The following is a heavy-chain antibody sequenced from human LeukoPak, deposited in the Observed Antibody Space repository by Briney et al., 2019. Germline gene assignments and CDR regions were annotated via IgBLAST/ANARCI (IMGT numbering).Heavy chain of an antibody. J-gene: IGHJ4*02. Sequence: GGSLRLSCAASGFTFSSYGMHWVRQAPGKGLGWVALIWYDGSNKYYADSVKGRFTISRDNSKNTLYLQMNSLRAEDTAVYYCARALPSGWHFFDYWGQGTLVTVSS. D-gene: IGHD6-19*01. CDR2: IWYDGSNK. CDR3: ARALPSGWHFFDY. V-gene: IGHV3-33*01. CDR1: GFTFSSYG.